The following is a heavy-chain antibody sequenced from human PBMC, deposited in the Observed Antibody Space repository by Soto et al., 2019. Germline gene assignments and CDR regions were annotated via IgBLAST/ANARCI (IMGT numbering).Heavy chain of an antibody. D-gene: IGHD5-12*01. J-gene: IGHJ2*01. Sequence: QVQLVQSGAEVKKPGSSVTVSCKASGGTFSSYTISWVRQAPGQGLEWMGGIIPIFGTANYAQKFQGRVTITADESTSTAYMELSGLRSEDTGVYYCARGNHRWLQLWYFDLGGRGTLVTVSS. CDR1: GGTFSSYT. V-gene: IGHV1-69*12. CDR2: IIPIFGTA. CDR3: ARGNHRWLQLWYFDL.